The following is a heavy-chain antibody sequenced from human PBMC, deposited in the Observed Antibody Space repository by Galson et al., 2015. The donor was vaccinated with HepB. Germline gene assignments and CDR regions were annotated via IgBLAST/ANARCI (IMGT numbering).Heavy chain of an antibody. D-gene: IGHD6-19*01. Sequence: SLRLSCAASEFTFSDYAMHWVRQAPGKGLEWVALIWNDGTNTYYADSVKGRFTISRDNSENTLYLQMNSLRAEDSAVYYCVREVRNGWYYFDYWGPGAQVTVSS. CDR2: IWNDGTNT. V-gene: IGHV3-33*01. J-gene: IGHJ4*02. CDR3: VREVRNGWYYFDY. CDR1: EFTFSDYA.